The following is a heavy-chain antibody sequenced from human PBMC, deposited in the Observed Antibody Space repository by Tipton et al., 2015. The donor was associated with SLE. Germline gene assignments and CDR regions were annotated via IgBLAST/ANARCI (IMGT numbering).Heavy chain of an antibody. D-gene: IGHD5-12*01. CDR1: GGSFSGYY. Sequence: GLVKPSETLSLTCAVYGGSFSGYYWSWIRQPPGKGLEWIGEINHSGSTNYNPSLKSRASISVDTSKNQFSLKLSSVTAADTAVYYCATGYDFQTGWFQHWGQGTLVTVSS. V-gene: IGHV4-34*01. J-gene: IGHJ1*01. CDR2: INHSGST. CDR3: ATGYDFQTGWFQH.